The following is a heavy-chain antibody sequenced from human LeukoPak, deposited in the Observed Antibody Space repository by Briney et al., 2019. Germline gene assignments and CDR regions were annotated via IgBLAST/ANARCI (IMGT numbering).Heavy chain of an antibody. CDR3: AREGSFDSSGYNDALDI. D-gene: IGHD3-22*01. J-gene: IGHJ3*02. V-gene: IGHV3-53*01. Sequence: PGGSLRLPCAASGFIVSGKYMSWVRQAPGKGLEWVSVIRSDGSASYADSVKGRFTISRDNSKNTLYLQMNSLRAEDTAVYYCAREGSFDSSGYNDALDIWGQGTMVTVTA. CDR2: IRSDGSA. CDR1: GFIVSGKY.